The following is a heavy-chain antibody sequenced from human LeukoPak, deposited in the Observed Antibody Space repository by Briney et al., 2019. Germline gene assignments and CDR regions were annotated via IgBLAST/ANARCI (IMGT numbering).Heavy chain of an antibody. CDR2: IYYSGRT. CDR1: GGSISSSSYY. V-gene: IGHV4-39*07. Sequence: TSETLSLTCTVSGGSISSSSYYWGWIRQPPGKGLEWIGSIYYSGRTYYNPSLKSRVTISVDTSKNQFSLKLSSVTAADTAVYYCARSKRIAAADYWGQGTLVTVSS. J-gene: IGHJ4*02. D-gene: IGHD6-13*01. CDR3: ARSKRIAAADY.